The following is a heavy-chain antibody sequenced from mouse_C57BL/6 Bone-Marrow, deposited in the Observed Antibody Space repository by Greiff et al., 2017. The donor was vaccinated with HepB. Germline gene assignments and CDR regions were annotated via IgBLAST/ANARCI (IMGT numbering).Heavy chain of an antibody. J-gene: IGHJ2*01. CDR1: GYTFTSYW. Sequence: QVQLQQPGAELVMPGASVKLSCKASGYTFTSYWMHWVKQRPGQGLEWIGEIDPSDSYTNYNQKFKGKSTLTVDKSSSTAYMQLSSLTSEDSAVYYCARCYDYDGYYFDYWGQGTTLTVSS. D-gene: IGHD2-4*01. CDR2: IDPSDSYT. CDR3: ARCYDYDGYYFDY. V-gene: IGHV1-69*01.